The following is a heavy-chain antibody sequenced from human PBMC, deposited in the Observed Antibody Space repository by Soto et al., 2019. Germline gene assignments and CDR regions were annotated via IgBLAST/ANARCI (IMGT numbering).Heavy chain of an antibody. CDR2: ISAYNGNT. CDR1: GYTFTSYG. D-gene: IGHD3-9*01. J-gene: IGHJ4*02. V-gene: IGHV1-18*01. Sequence: ASVKVSCKASGYTFTSYGISWVRQAPGQGLEWMGWISAYNGNTNYAQKLQGRVTMTTDTSTSTAYMELRSLRSDDTAVYYCARVLDYYDILTGFFDYWGQGTLVTVSS. CDR3: ARVLDYYDILTGFFDY.